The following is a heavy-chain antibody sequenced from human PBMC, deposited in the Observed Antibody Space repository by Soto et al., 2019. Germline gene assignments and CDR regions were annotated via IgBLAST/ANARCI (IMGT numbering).Heavy chain of an antibody. D-gene: IGHD3-10*01. V-gene: IGHV3-30-3*01. CDR2: ISYDGSNK. J-gene: IGHJ4*02. Sequence: VQLVESGGGLVQPGGSLKLSCAASGFTFSGSAMHWVRQAPGKGLEWVAVISYDGSNKYYADSVKGRFTISRDNSKNTLYLQMNSLRAEDTAVYYCARELGGPFDYWGQGTLVTVSS. CDR1: GFTFSGSA. CDR3: ARELGGPFDY.